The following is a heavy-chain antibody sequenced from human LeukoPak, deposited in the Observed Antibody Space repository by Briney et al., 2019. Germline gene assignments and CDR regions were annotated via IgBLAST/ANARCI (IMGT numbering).Heavy chain of an antibody. CDR3: ARETNWSPLDFDY. Sequence: PGGSLRLSCVGSGFTFSTYNMHWVRQAPGKGLEWVSTISSSSSSGSYKYYADSVKGRFTISRDNAKNSLYLQMNSLRAEDTAVYFCARETNWSPLDFDYWGQGTLVTVSS. D-gene: IGHD1-20*01. J-gene: IGHJ4*02. CDR2: ISSSSSSGSYK. V-gene: IGHV3-21*01. CDR1: GFTFSTYN.